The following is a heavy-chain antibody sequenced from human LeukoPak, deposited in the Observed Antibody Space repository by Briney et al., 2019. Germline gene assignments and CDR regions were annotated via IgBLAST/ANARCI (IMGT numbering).Heavy chain of an antibody. Sequence: PGRSLRLSCAASGFTFSSYGMDWVRQAPGKGLEWVAVISYDGSNKYYADSVKGRFTISRDNSKNTLYLQMNSLRAEDTAVYYCAKGARDWPLFDYWGQGTLVTVSS. CDR3: AKGARDWPLFDY. V-gene: IGHV3-30*18. D-gene: IGHD1-26*01. CDR2: ISYDGSNK. J-gene: IGHJ4*02. CDR1: GFTFSSYG.